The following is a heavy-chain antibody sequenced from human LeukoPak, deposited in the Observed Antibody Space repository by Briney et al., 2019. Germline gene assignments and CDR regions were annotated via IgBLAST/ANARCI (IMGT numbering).Heavy chain of an antibody. V-gene: IGHV4-39*01. J-gene: IGHJ4*02. CDR1: GFTFSSYW. D-gene: IGHD1-26*01. CDR2: IYYTGST. CDR3: ARRGGSGRAFDY. Sequence: PGGSLRLSCAASGFTFSSYWMSWIRQPPGKGLEWIGSIYYTGSTYDNPSLKSRVTISVDTSKNQFSLKLSSVTAADTAVYYCARRGGSGRAFDYWGQGTLVTVSS.